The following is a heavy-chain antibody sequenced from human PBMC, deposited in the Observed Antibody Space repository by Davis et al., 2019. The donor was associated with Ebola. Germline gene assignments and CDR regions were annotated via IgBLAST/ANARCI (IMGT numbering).Heavy chain of an antibody. CDR1: GFTFSSYW. J-gene: IGHJ6*02. CDR3: ARERSITMVQGVNDTVYYYYYGMDV. D-gene: IGHD3-10*01. Sequence: HTGGSLRLSCATSGFTFSSYWMHWVRQAPGKGLAWVSRINSDGSSTSYADSVKGRFTISRDNAKNTLYLQMNSLRAEDTAVYYCARERSITMVQGVNDTVYYYYYGMDVWGQGTTVTVSS. CDR2: INSDGSST. V-gene: IGHV3-74*01.